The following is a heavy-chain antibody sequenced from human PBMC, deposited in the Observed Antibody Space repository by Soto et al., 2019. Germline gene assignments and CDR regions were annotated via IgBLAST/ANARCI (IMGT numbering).Heavy chain of an antibody. D-gene: IGHD3-10*01. CDR3: ARQTYGSDYFYGMDV. CDR1: GGSINSYF. V-gene: IGHV4-59*08. Sequence: QVQLQESGPGLVKPSETLSLTCIVSGGSINSYFWSWIRQPPGKGLEWIGYIYYTGSTNYSPSLKSRVIISIDTSKNQCSLKLSSVTAADTAVYYCARQTYGSDYFYGMDVWGQGTTVTVSS. CDR2: IYYTGST. J-gene: IGHJ6*02.